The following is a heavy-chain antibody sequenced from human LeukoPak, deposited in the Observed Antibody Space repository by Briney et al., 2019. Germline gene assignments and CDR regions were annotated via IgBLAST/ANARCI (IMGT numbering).Heavy chain of an antibody. CDR2: IRHDGSDK. CDR3: AKDRGDYFDTSSHSLDS. V-gene: IGHV3-30*02. CDR1: EFILSSFD. Sequence: GGCLRLSCAPSEFILSSFDMHWVRQAPGKGLEWVASIRHDGSDKYYADSVKGRFTVSRDNSQNTMYLQLSSLRTEDTAVYFCAKDRGDYFDTSSHSLDSWGQGTLVTVSS. D-gene: IGHD3-22*01. J-gene: IGHJ4*02.